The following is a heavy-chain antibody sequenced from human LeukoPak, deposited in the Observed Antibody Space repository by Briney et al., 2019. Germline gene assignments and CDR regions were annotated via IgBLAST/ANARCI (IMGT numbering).Heavy chain of an antibody. CDR2: IFPGDSDT. CDR1: GYNFTNYW. CDR3: ARQGAGGWYITPFDA. V-gene: IGHV5-51*01. D-gene: IGHD6-19*01. J-gene: IGHJ4*02. Sequence: GESLKISCKGSGYNFTNYWIAWVRQMPGKGLEWMGIIFPGDSDTRYSPSFQGQVTISADKSMNTAYLQWSNLKASDTAIYYCARQGAGGWYITPFDAWGQGTLVTVSS.